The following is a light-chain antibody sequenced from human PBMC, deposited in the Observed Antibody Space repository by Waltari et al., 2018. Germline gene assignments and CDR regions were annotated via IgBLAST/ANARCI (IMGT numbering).Light chain of an antibody. CDR3: QQYDRSAVT. J-gene: IGKJ4*01. V-gene: IGKV3-20*01. CDR2: GAS. Sequence: EIVLTQSPGTLSLSPGERATLSCRASQTVSTTYLAWYQQKPGQAPTLLIYGASNRATGIPDRFSGSGSGTDFSLTISSLEPEDSAVYYCQQYDRSAVTFGGGTKVEIK. CDR1: QTVSTTY.